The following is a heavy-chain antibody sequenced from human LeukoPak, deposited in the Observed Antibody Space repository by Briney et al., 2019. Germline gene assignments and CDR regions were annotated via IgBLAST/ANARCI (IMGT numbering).Heavy chain of an antibody. CDR2: IYYSGST. D-gene: IGHD2-2*01. CDR3: ARSPLNCSSTSCYDY. J-gene: IGHJ4*02. V-gene: IGHV4-59*01. Sequence: PSETLSLTCTVSGGSISSYYWSWIRQPPGKGLEWIGYIYYSGSTNYNPYPKSRGTITVDTSKNKFSLKLSSVTAADTAVYYCARSPLNCSSTSCYDYWGQRTLVTVSS. CDR1: GGSISSYY.